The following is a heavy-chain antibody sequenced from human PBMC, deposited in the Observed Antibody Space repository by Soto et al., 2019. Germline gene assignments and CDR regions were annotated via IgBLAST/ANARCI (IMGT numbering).Heavy chain of an antibody. V-gene: IGHV4-59*01. CDR3: ARDRVSSSVNYYGMDV. CDR1: GGSISSYY. J-gene: IGHJ6*02. D-gene: IGHD6-6*01. Sequence: SETLSLTCTVSGGSISSYYWSWIRQPPGKGLEWIGYIYYSGSTNYNPSLKSRVTISVDTSKDQFSLKLSSVTAADTAVYYCARDRVSSSVNYYGMDVWGQGTTVTVSS. CDR2: IYYSGST.